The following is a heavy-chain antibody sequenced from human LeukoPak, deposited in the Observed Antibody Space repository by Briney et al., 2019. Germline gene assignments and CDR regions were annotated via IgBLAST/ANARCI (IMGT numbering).Heavy chain of an antibody. V-gene: IGHV7-4-1*02. Sequence: GASVKVSCKASGYTFTSYAMNWVRQAPGQGLEWMGWINTNTGNPTYAQGFKGRFFFSLDTSVSTAYMQISSLKAEDTAVYYCARGSRVNYYYMDVWGKGTTVTVSS. CDR3: ARGSRVNYYYMDV. D-gene: IGHD4-23*01. CDR2: INTNTGNP. CDR1: GYTFTSYA. J-gene: IGHJ6*03.